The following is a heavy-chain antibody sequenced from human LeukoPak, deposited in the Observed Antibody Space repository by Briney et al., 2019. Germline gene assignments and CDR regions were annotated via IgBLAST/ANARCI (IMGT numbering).Heavy chain of an antibody. CDR3: ARKIPAGPFNWFDP. CDR2: INHSGST. V-gene: IGHV4-34*01. CDR1: GGSFSGYY. J-gene: IGHJ5*02. Sequence: SETLSLTCAVYGGSFSGYYWSWIRQPPGKGLEWIGEINHSGSTNYNPSLKSRVTISVDTSQNQFYLKLSSVTAADTAVYYCARKIPAGPFNWFDPWGQGTLVTVSS. D-gene: IGHD2-2*01.